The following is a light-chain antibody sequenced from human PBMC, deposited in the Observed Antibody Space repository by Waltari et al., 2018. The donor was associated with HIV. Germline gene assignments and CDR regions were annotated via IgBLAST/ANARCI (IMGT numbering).Light chain of an antibody. CDR2: KDT. V-gene: IGLV3-25*03. CDR3: HSEDNTGAAF. J-gene: IGLJ2*01. CDR1: GLSKQY. Sequence: SSGLTQPPSVSVSPGQTAKITCSGDGLSKQYVFWYQQKPGQAPVLVLYKDTERPSNIPWRFSGATSGTTVTLTIRGVQAEDEADYFCHSEDNTGAAFFGGGTRLTVL.